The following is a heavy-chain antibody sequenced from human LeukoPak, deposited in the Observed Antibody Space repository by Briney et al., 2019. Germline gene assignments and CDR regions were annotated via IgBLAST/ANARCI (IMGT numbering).Heavy chain of an antibody. Sequence: PSETLSLTCTVSGGSIGSYYWSWIRQPAGKGLEWIGRIYTSGSTNYNPSLKSRVTMSVDTSKNQFSLKLSSVTAADTAVYYCATSGSSSEFDYWGQGTLVTVSS. CDR1: GGSIGSYY. D-gene: IGHD1-26*01. J-gene: IGHJ4*02. CDR2: IYTSGST. CDR3: ATSGSSSEFDY. V-gene: IGHV4-4*07.